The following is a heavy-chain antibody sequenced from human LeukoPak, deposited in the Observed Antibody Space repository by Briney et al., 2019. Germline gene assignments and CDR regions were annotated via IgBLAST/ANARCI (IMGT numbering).Heavy chain of an antibody. J-gene: IGHJ4*02. CDR2: IYTSGST. Sequence: SETLPLTCTVSGGSISSYYWSWIRQPAGKGLEWIGRIYTSGSTNYNPSLKSRVTMSVDTSKNQFSLKLSSVTAADTAVYYCARGTYSSGWSTFDYWGQGTLVTVSS. V-gene: IGHV4-4*07. D-gene: IGHD6-19*01. CDR3: ARGTYSSGWSTFDY. CDR1: GGSISSYY.